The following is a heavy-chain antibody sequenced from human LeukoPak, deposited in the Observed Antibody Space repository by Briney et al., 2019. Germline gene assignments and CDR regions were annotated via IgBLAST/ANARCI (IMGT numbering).Heavy chain of an antibody. Sequence: GASVKVSCKASGATFSSYAISRVRQAPGQGLGWMGGIIPIFGTANYAQKFQGRVTITADKSTSTAYMELSSLRSEAKAVYYCARTYYYGSGSYYNAEYYFDYWGQGTLVTVSS. CDR1: GATFSSYA. V-gene: IGHV1-69*06. CDR2: IIPIFGTA. D-gene: IGHD3-10*01. J-gene: IGHJ4*02. CDR3: ARTYYYGSGSYYNAEYYFDY.